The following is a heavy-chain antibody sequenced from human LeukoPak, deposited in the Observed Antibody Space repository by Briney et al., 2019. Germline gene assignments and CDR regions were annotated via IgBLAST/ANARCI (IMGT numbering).Heavy chain of an antibody. Sequence: ASVKVSCKASGYTFAGYYMHWVRQAPGQGLEWMGWINPNSGGTNYAQKFQGRVTMTRDTSISPAYMELSRLRSDDTAVYYCARVDSSGWNNWFDPWGQGTLVTVSS. V-gene: IGHV1-2*02. D-gene: IGHD6-19*01. CDR2: INPNSGGT. J-gene: IGHJ5*02. CDR3: ARVDSSGWNNWFDP. CDR1: GYTFAGYY.